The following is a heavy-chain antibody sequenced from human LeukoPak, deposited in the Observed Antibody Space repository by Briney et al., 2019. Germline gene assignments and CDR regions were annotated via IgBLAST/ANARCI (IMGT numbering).Heavy chain of an antibody. Sequence: GGSLRLSCAASGFTFSSYAMSWVRQAPGKGLEWVSVIYSGGSIYYADSVKGRFTISRHNSRNTLYLQMNSLRAEDTAVYYCARGPNYFDCRGQGTLVTVSS. CDR1: GFTFSSYA. V-gene: IGHV3-53*04. CDR2: IYSGGSI. CDR3: ARGPNYFDC. J-gene: IGHJ4*02.